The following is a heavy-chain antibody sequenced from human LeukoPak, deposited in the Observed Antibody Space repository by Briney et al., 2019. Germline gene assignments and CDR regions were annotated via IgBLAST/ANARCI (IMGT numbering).Heavy chain of an antibody. CDR3: ARVHSVLLWFGGVIRGPRTYNWFDP. V-gene: IGHV1-69*05. Sequence: GASVKVSCKASGGTFSSYAISWVRQAPGQGLEWMGGIIPIFGTANYAQKFQGRVTITRNTSISTAYMELSSLRSEDTAVYYCARVHSVLLWFGGVIRGPRTYNWFDPWGQGTLVTVSS. D-gene: IGHD3-10*01. CDR2: IIPIFGTA. CDR1: GGTFSSYA. J-gene: IGHJ5*02.